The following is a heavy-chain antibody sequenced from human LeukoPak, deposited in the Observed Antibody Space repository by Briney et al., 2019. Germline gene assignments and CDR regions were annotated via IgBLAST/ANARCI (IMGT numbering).Heavy chain of an antibody. V-gene: IGHV4-59*12. J-gene: IGHJ6*03. CDR3: AREYSGPYYYYYMDV. Sequence: SETLSLTCTVSGGSISSYYWSWIRQPPGKGLEWIGYIYHSGSTYYNPSLKSRVTISVDTSKNQFSLKLSSVTAADTAVYYCAREYSGPYYYYYMDVWGKGTTVTVSS. CDR1: GGSISSYY. CDR2: IYHSGST. D-gene: IGHD5-12*01.